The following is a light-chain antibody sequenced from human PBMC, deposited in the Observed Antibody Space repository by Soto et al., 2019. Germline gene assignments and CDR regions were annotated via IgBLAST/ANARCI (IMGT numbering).Light chain of an antibody. Sequence: DIQMTQSPSTLSASVGDRVTISCRASQTISTWLAWYQQKPGKAPNLLIYKASSLESGVPSRFSGSGSGTEFTLTISSLQPDDFATYYCRQYSTFPLTFGGGTKVHIK. V-gene: IGKV1-5*03. CDR3: RQYSTFPLT. J-gene: IGKJ4*01. CDR1: QTISTW. CDR2: KAS.